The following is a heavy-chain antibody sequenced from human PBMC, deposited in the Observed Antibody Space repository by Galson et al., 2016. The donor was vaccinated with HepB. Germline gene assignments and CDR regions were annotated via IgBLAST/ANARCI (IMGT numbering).Heavy chain of an antibody. CDR3: ARDHGNDYLRGGLDI. D-gene: IGHD2-15*01. J-gene: IGHJ3*02. CDR1: GFTVNSKY. CDR2: IYPGGGT. Sequence: SLRLSCAASGFTVNSKYMTWVRQAPGKGLEWVSVIYPGGGTYYADSVKGRFTISRDNSKNTLYVQMNNLRAEDTAVYYCARDHGNDYLRGGLDIWGQGTMVTVSS. V-gene: IGHV3-66*01.